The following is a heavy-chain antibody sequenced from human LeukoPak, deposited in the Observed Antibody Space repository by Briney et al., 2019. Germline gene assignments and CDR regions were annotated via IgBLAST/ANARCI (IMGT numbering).Heavy chain of an antibody. J-gene: IGHJ4*02. CDR3: ARLDSGDYFFDY. V-gene: IGHV4-39*01. D-gene: IGHD4-17*01. CDR2: VFYSGTT. Sequence: PGGSLRLSCAASGFTFSSYAMSWVRQAPGKGLEWLGTVFYSGTTYYNPSLKSRVTISVDTSKNQFSLGLRSVTAADTAVYYCARLDSGDYFFDYWGQGTLVTVSS. CDR1: GFTFSSYA.